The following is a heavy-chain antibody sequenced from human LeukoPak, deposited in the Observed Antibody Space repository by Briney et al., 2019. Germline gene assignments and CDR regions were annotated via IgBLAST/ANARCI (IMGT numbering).Heavy chain of an antibody. V-gene: IGHV4-39*07. Sequence: SETLSLTCTVSGGSISSSSYYWSWIRQPPGKGLEWIGEINHSGSTNYNPSLKSRVTISVDTSKNQFSLKLSSVTAADTAVYYCARRRSVMPFDYWGQGTLVTVSS. J-gene: IGHJ4*02. CDR1: GGSISSSSYY. CDR3: ARRRSVMPFDY. D-gene: IGHD3-3*01. CDR2: INHSGST.